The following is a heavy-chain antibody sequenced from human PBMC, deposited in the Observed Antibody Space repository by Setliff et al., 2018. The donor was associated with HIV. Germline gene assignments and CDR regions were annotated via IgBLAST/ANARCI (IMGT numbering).Heavy chain of an antibody. CDR1: DYPFSNFG. D-gene: IGHD3-10*01. CDR3: ATDRTQTGISLVRGRLTDPARYPLDY. Sequence: KVSCKASDYPFSNFGISWVRQAPGQGLEWMAWINVYNGDTNFAQKSQGRVTMTKDTSTGTAYMELSSLRSDDTAVYYCATDRTQTGISLVRGRLTDPARYPLDYWGQGTLVTVSS. V-gene: IGHV1-18*01. J-gene: IGHJ4*02. CDR2: INVYNGDT.